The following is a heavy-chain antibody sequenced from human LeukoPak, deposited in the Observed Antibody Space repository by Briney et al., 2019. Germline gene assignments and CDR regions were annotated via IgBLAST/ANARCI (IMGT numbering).Heavy chain of an antibody. CDR1: GGSISSVDYY. V-gene: IGHV4-31*03. CDR3: ARDSSDAFDY. Sequence: SETLSLTCTVSGGSISSVDYYWSWIRQYPGKGLEWIGYINYRGSAYYNPSLKSRVTISVDTSKNQFSLKLTSVTAADTAVYYCARDSSDAFDYWGQGTLVTVSS. J-gene: IGHJ4*02. CDR2: INYRGSA.